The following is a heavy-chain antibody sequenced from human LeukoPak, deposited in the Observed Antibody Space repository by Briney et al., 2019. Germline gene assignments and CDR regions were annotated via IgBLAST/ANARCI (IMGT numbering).Heavy chain of an antibody. D-gene: IGHD2-15*01. CDR2: ISTSGSTI. V-gene: IGHV3-48*03. J-gene: IGHJ3*02. CDR1: GFTFSSFA. Sequence: GGSLRLSCAASGFTFSSFAMNWVRQTPRKGLEWVSYISTSGSTIYYADSVKGRFTISRDNAKNSLYLQMNSLRAEDTAIYYCARAGCSGGSCYKTTFDIWGQGTMVTVSS. CDR3: ARAGCSGGSCYKTTFDI.